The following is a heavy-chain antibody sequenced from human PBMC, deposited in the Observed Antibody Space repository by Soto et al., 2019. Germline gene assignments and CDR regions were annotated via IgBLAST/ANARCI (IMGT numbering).Heavy chain of an antibody. CDR2: LHHDGTT. V-gene: IGHV3-53*01. J-gene: IGHJ4*01. D-gene: IGHD6-13*01. Sequence: GGSLRLSCAASGFRVSDNYMIWVRQASGKGLEWVAVLHHDGTTFYPGSVTGGLTITRDRSRKTLYLKITSQRAEDAAGCYCVWSSSWYSHFDYWGHGTLVTVSS. CDR1: GFRVSDNY. CDR3: VWSSSWYSHFDY.